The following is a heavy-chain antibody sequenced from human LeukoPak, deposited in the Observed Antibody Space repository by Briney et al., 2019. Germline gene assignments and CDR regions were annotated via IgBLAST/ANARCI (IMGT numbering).Heavy chain of an antibody. J-gene: IGHJ4*02. V-gene: IGHV3-21*01. CDR3: ARDGGFLEWLPVY. CDR2: ISSSSSYI. D-gene: IGHD3-3*01. Sequence: PGGSLRLSCAASGFTFSSYAMSWVRQAPGKGLEWVSSISSSSSYIYYADSVKGRFTISRDNAKNSLYLQMNSLRAEDTAVYYCARDGGFLEWLPVYWGQGTLVTVSS. CDR1: GFTFSSYA.